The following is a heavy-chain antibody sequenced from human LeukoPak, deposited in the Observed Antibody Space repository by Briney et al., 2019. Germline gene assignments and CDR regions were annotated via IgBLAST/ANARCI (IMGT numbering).Heavy chain of an antibody. J-gene: IGHJ4*02. Sequence: SGTLSLTCAVSGGSISNSNWWSWVRQPPGKGLEWIGEIYHSGSTNYNPSLKSPVTISLDKSKNQFSLKLSSVTAADTAVYYCARTYNYGNKDFDYWGQGTLVTVSS. CDR2: IYHSGST. CDR3: ARTYNYGNKDFDY. CDR1: GGSISNSNW. V-gene: IGHV4-4*02. D-gene: IGHD5-18*01.